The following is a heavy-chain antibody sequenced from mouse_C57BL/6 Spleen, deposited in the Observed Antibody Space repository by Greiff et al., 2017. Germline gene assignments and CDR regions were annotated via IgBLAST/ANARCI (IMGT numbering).Heavy chain of an antibody. J-gene: IGHJ3*01. CDR2: IDPETGGT. D-gene: IGHD1-1*02. CDR1: GYTFTDYE. CDR3: TRSGDGAFAY. Sequence: VQLVESGAELVRPGASVTLSCKASGYTFTDYEMHWVKQTPVHGLEWIGAIDPETGGTAYNQKFKGKAILTADKSSSTAYMELRSLTSEDSAVYYCTRSGDGAFAYWGQGTLVTVSA. V-gene: IGHV1-15*01.